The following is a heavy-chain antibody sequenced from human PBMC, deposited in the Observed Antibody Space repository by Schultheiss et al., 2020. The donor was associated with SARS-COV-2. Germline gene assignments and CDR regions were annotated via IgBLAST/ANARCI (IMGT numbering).Heavy chain of an antibody. V-gene: IGHV3-11*01. CDR2: ISSSGSTI. Sequence: GGSLRLSCAASGLNGRDDYMSWIRQAPGKGLEWVSYISSSGSTIYYADSVKGRFTISRDNAKNSLYLQMNSLKTEDTAVYYCTFGVYSYGLDWFDPWGQGTLVTVSS. CDR1: GLNGRDDY. D-gene: IGHD5-18*01. J-gene: IGHJ5*02. CDR3: TFGVYSYGLDWFDP.